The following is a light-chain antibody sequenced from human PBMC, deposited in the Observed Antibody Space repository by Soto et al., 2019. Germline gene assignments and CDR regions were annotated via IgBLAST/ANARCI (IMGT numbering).Light chain of an antibody. CDR2: EVS. CDR1: SGDIGNYDL. Sequence: QPVLTQPASVSGSPGQSITISCTGSSGDIGNYDLVSWYQQIPGRAPKLMIFEVSRRPSGVSDRFSGSKSGNTASLTISGLQAEDEADFHCCSYAGGGAWVFGGGTKLTVL. J-gene: IGLJ3*02. V-gene: IGLV2-23*02. CDR3: CSYAGGGAWV.